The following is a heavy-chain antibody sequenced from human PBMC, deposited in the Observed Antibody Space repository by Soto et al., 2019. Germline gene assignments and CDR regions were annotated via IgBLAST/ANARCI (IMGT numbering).Heavy chain of an antibody. V-gene: IGHV3-21*01. D-gene: IGHD2-2*02. CDR3: AREGPNIVVVPAAIRHYYYGMDV. J-gene: IGHJ6*02. CDR2: ISSSSSYI. CDR1: GFTFSSYS. Sequence: VGSLRLSCAASGFTFSSYSMNWVRQAPGKGLEWVSSISSSSSYIYYADSVKGRFTISRDNAKNSLYLQMNSLRAEDTAVYYCAREGPNIVVVPAAIRHYYYGMDVWGQGTTVTVSS.